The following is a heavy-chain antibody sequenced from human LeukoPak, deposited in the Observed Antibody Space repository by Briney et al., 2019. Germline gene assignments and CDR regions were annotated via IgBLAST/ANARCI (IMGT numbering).Heavy chain of an antibody. V-gene: IGHV1-2*02. J-gene: IGHJ5*02. D-gene: IGHD5/OR15-5a*01. CDR2: ISTDTGDT. Sequence: GASVKVSCKASGYHFTGYHVHWVRQAPGQGLEWMGRISTDTGDTDNAQNFQGRLTMTRDTSINTAYMELTSLTSDDTAVYYCAGLGSTVEGRIDPWGQGTRVTVSS. CDR1: GYHFTGYH. CDR3: AGLGSTVEGRIDP.